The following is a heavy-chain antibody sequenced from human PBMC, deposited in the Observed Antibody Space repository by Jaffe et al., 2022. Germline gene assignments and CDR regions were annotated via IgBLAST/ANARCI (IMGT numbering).Heavy chain of an antibody. V-gene: IGHV4-61*01. CDR1: GGSVSSGSYY. CDR3: ARSQITMVQGADAFDY. CDR2: IYYSGST. D-gene: IGHD3-10*01. J-gene: IGHJ4*02. Sequence: QVQLQESGPGLVKPSETLSLTCTVSGGSVSSGSYYWSWIRQPPGKGLEWIGYIYYSGSTNYNPSLKSRVTISVDTSKNQFSLKLSSVTAADTAVYYCARSQITMVQGADAFDYWGQGTLVTVSS.